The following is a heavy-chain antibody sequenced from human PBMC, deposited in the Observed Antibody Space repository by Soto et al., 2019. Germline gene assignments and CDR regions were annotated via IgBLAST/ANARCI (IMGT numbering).Heavy chain of an antibody. D-gene: IGHD2-2*01. CDR2: ISYDGSNK. J-gene: IGHJ6*03. CDR1: GFTFSSYA. V-gene: IGHV3-30-3*02. CDR3: AKSSGIVVVPAAMSMDV. Sequence: PGGSLRLSCAASGFTFSSYAMHWVRQAPGKGLEWVAVISYDGSNKYYADSVKGRFTISRDNSKNTLYLQMNSLRAEDTAVYYCAKSSGIVVVPAAMSMDVRGKGTTVTVSS.